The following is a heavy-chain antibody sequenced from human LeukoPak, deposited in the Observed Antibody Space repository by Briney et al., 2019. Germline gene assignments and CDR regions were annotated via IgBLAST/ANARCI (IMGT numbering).Heavy chain of an antibody. Sequence: GGSLRLSCAASGFIFSNHVMNWVRQAPGKGLEWASGISSSGGRTYYADSVKGRFTISRDNRKNTLYLQMNSLRAEDTAVYYCAKVRDIVVVPAAVPHYGMDVWGQGPTVTVSS. V-gene: IGHV3-23*01. J-gene: IGHJ6*02. CDR2: ISSSGGRT. D-gene: IGHD2-2*01. CDR3: AKVRDIVVVPAAVPHYGMDV. CDR1: GFIFSNHV.